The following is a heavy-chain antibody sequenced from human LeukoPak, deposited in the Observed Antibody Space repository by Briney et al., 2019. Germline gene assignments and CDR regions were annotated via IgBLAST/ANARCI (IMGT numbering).Heavy chain of an antibody. CDR1: GYSISSGFY. Sequence: RPSDTLSLTCTVSGYSISSGFYWGWIRQPPGKGLEWIGTFYHSGSTHYNPSLKSRVTISVDTSKNQFSLKLSSVTVADTAVYFCARESYSDYVVNYWGQGILVTVSS. CDR2: FYHSGST. D-gene: IGHD4-11*01. J-gene: IGHJ4*02. CDR3: ARESYSDYVVNY. V-gene: IGHV4-38-2*02.